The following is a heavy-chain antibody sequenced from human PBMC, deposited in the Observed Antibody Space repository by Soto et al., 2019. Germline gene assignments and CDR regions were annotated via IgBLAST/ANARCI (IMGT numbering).Heavy chain of an antibody. J-gene: IGHJ4*02. CDR3: VRDSHIGSVFSGHDDIDS. V-gene: IGHV1-69*08. Sequence: QVQLVQSGAEVKKPGSSVKVSCKASGGTFSNHIITWVRQAPGQGLEWMGRIIPMLDITNHAQKFQGRVTITEDKSPTTAYMEVSSLRSEDTAVYYCVRDSHIGSVFSGHDDIDSWGQGTLVTVSA. D-gene: IGHD5-12*01. CDR1: GGTFSNHI. CDR2: IIPMLDIT.